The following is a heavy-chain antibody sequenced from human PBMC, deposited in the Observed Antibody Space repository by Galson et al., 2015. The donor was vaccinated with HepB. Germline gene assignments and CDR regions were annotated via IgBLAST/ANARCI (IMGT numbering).Heavy chain of an antibody. V-gene: IGHV3-30*18. CDR1: GFTFRSYG. CDR2: ISYEGSNK. CDR3: AKDLDSTSWFYYYGVDV. J-gene: IGHJ6*02. D-gene: IGHD6-13*01. Sequence: SLRLSCAASGFTFRSYGMHWVRQAPGKGLEWVAVISYEGSNKYYADSVKGRFTVSRDNSKNTLYLQMNSLRAEDTAVYYCAKDLDSTSWFYYYGVDVWGQGTTVTVS.